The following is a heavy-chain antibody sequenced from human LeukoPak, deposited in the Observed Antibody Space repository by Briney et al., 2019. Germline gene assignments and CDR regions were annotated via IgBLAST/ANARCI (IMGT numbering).Heavy chain of an antibody. CDR2: INAGNGNT. J-gene: IGHJ4*02. D-gene: IGHD2-15*01. CDR1: RYTFTTYA. Sequence: ASVKVSCKASRYTFTTYAMHWVCQAPGQGLEWMGWINAGNGNTKYSQKFQGRVTITRDTSASTAYMELSSLRSEDTAVYYCARSYCSGGRCYWYYFDYWGQGTLVTVSS. CDR3: ARSYCSGGRCYWYYFDY. V-gene: IGHV1-3*01.